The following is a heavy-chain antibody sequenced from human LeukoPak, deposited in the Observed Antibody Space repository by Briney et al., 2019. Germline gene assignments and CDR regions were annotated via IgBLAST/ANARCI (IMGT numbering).Heavy chain of an antibody. J-gene: IGHJ4*02. CDR1: GFTFDDYA. V-gene: IGHV3-9*01. D-gene: IGHD6-13*01. CDR2: ISRNSGSI. Sequence: GGSLRLSCAASGFTFDDYAMHWVRQAPGKGLEWVSGISRNSGSIGYADSVKGRFTISRDNAKNSLYLQMNSLRAEDTALYYCAKDVRLYPDSSSCYDYWGQGTLVTVSS. CDR3: AKDVRLYPDSSSCYDY.